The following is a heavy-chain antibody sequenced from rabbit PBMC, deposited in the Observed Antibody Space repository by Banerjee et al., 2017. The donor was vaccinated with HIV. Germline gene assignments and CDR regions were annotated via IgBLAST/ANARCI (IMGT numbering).Heavy chain of an antibody. CDR1: GFSFSSSYW. V-gene: IGHV1S45*01. CDR2: ISTSSGST. Sequence: QEQLVESGGGLVKPGASLTLTCTASGFSFSSSYWICWVRQAPGKGLEWIACISTSSGSTYYASWAKGRFTISKTSSTTVTLQMTSLTAADTATYFCARTAHGGYDYAIELWGPGTLVTVS. J-gene: IGHJ4*01. D-gene: IGHD6-1*01. CDR3: ARTAHGGYDYAIEL.